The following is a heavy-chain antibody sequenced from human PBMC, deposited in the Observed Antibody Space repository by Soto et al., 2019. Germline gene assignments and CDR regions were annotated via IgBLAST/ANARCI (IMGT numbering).Heavy chain of an antibody. V-gene: IGHV1-8*01. CDR3: ARSSIDAPYYFYGMDV. Sequence: ASVKVSCKASGYTFTSYNVNWVRQATGQGLEWMGWMNPNSGNTGYAQKFRGRVTMTRNTSITTAYMELSSLRSEDTAVYYCARSSIDAPYYFYGMDVWGQVTTVPAS. CDR1: GYTFTSYN. CDR2: MNPNSGNT. J-gene: IGHJ6*02. D-gene: IGHD1-26*01.